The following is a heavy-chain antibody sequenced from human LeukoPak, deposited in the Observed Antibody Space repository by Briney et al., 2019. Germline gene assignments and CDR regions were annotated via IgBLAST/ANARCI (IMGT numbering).Heavy chain of an antibody. CDR3: ARSYCSSTSCYTVDY. V-gene: IGHV1-69*13. CDR1: GGTFISYA. CDR2: IIPIFGTA. J-gene: IGHJ4*02. Sequence: SVKVSCKASGGTFISYAISWVRQAPGQGLEWMGGIIPIFGTANYAQKFQGRVTITADESTSTAYMELSSLRSEDTAVYYCARSYCSSTSCYTVDYWGQGTLVTVSS. D-gene: IGHD2-2*02.